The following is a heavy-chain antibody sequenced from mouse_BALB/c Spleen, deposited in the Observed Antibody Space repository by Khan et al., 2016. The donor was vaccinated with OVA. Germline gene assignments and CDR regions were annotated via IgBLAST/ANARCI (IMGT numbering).Heavy chain of an antibody. CDR1: GYSITSDSA. V-gene: IGHV3-2*02. Sequence: EVQLVESGPGLVKPSQSLSLTCTVTGYSITSDSAWNWIRQFPGNKLEWMGYISSSGSTNYNPAFKSRITITPDTSKNQSFLQLNSVTSEDTATYYCARDGSRYNCAIDYWGQGTSVNVSS. CDR2: ISSSGST. CDR3: ARDGSRYNCAIDY. D-gene: IGHD2-3*01. J-gene: IGHJ4*01.